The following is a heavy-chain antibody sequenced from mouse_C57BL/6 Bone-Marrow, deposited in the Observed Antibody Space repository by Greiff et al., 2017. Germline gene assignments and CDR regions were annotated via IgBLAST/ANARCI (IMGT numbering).Heavy chain of an antibody. CDR2: IYPGSGST. J-gene: IGHJ1*03. D-gene: IGHD3-3*01. V-gene: IGHV1-55*01. CDR1: GYTFTSYW. Sequence: QVQLQQPGAELVKPGASVKMSCKASGYTFTSYWITWVKQRPGQGLAWIGDIYPGSGSTNYNEKFKSKATLTVDTSSSTAYMQLSSLTSEDSAVYYCARERDLKAGYWYFDVWGTGTTVTVSS. CDR3: ARERDLKAGYWYFDV.